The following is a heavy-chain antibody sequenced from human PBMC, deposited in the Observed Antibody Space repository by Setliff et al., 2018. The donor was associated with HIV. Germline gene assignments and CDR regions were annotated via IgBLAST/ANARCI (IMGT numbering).Heavy chain of an antibody. V-gene: IGHV1-18*01. CDR2: ISAYNGNT. CDR3: ARDGYYYDGSAYSTFDY. J-gene: IGHJ4*02. Sequence: ASVKVSCKASGYTFINYGISWVRQAPGQGLEWMGWISAYNGNTNYAQQLQGRVTMTTDTSTSTAYMELRSLRSDDTAVYYCARDGYYYDGSAYSTFDYWGQVTLVTVSS. CDR1: GYTFINYG. D-gene: IGHD3-22*01.